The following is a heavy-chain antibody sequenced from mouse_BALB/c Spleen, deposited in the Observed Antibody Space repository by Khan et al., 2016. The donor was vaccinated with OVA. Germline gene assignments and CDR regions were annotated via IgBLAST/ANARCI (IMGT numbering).Heavy chain of an antibody. J-gene: IGHJ3*01. CDR3: DRAGRATFAY. V-gene: IGHV9-2-1*01. CDR2: INTETGEP. CDR1: GYTFTDFS. Sequence: QIQLVQSGPELKKPGETVKISCKASGYTFTDFSIHWVKQAPGKGLKWMGWINTETGEPTYADDFKGRFAFSLETSASTAYLQINNLKNEDTATYFCDRAGRATFAYWGQGALVTVSS. D-gene: IGHD3-1*01.